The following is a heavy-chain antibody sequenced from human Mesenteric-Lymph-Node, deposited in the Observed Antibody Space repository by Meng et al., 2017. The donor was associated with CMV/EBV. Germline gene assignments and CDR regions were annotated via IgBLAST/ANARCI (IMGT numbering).Heavy chain of an antibody. Sequence: GESLKISCAASGFTFSSYAMSWVRQAPGKGLEWVSTIYTGGNTYYSDSVKGRFTISRDNSENTLYLQMNSLRPEDTAVYHCARYCSSTTCYTGPGTMDVWGQGTTVTVSS. CDR1: GFTFSSYA. CDR2: IYTGGNT. J-gene: IGHJ6*02. CDR3: ARYCSSTTCYTGPGTMDV. V-gene: IGHV3-23*05. D-gene: IGHD2-2*02.